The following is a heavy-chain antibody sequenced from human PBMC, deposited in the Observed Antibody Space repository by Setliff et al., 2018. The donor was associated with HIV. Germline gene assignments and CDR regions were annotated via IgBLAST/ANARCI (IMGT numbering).Heavy chain of an antibody. J-gene: IGHJ4*02. CDR3: VKDRGPTYYYDSTGYYNFDY. D-gene: IGHD3-22*01. V-gene: IGHV3-64D*09. CDR1: GFIFSSYA. Sequence: GESLRLSCSDSGFIFSSYAMHWVRQAPGKGLEYVSAISSNGGNTYYADSVNGRFTISRDNSRNTVYLQMRSLRVEDTAVYYCVKDRGPTYYYDSTGYYNFDYWGQGTLVTVSS. CDR2: ISSNGGNT.